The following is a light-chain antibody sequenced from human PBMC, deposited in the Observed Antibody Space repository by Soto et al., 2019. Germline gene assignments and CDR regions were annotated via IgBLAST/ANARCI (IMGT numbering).Light chain of an antibody. Sequence: EIVLTQSPATLSLSLGERATLSCRASQSIGNSLAWYQQKPGQAPSLLISDASYRATGIPPRFSGSGSRTDFSLTISSLEPEDFAVYYCQHRYSWPLTFGGGTKVEIK. V-gene: IGKV3-11*01. CDR3: QHRYSWPLT. J-gene: IGKJ4*01. CDR1: QSIGNS. CDR2: DAS.